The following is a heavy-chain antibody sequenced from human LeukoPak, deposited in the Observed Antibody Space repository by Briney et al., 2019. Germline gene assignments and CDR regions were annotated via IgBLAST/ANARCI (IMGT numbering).Heavy chain of an antibody. CDR2: LNPHNGDT. Sequence: ASVKVSCKASGYTFTGYYMHWVRQAPGQGLEWMGWLNPHNGDTNYVQKFQGRVTMTRDTSISTAFMELSSLRSDDTAVYYCARVAQRISFYFDYWGQGTLITVS. J-gene: IGHJ4*02. CDR3: ARVAQRISFYFDY. V-gene: IGHV1-2*02. CDR1: GYTFTGYY. D-gene: IGHD2-21*01.